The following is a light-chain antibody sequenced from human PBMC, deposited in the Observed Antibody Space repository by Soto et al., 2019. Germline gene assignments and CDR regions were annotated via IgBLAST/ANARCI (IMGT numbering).Light chain of an antibody. CDR2: DAS. CDR3: QQRTTWPLT. V-gene: IGKV3-11*01. Sequence: EIVLTQSPATLSLSPGERATLSCRASQSVSSYLAWYQQKPGQAPRLLIYDASSRATGIPARFTGSGSWTDFTLTITSLEPEDFAVYYCQQRTTWPLTFGGGTKVEIK. J-gene: IGKJ4*01. CDR1: QSVSSY.